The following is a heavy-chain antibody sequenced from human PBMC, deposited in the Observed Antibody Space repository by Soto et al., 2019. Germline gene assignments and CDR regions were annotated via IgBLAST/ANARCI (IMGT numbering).Heavy chain of an antibody. D-gene: IGHD2-15*01. V-gene: IGHV1-8*01. CDR1: GYTFTSYD. Sequence: ASVKVSCKASGYTFTSYDINWVRQATGQGLEWMGCMNPNSGNTGYAQKFQGRVTMTRNTSTSTAYMELSSLRSEDTALYYCERAPYTSGLLFYLDYWGQGALVTVSS. CDR3: ERAPYTSGLLFYLDY. J-gene: IGHJ4*02. CDR2: MNPNSGNT.